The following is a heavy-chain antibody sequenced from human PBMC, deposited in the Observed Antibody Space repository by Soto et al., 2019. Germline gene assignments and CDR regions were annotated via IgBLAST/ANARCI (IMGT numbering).Heavy chain of an antibody. CDR3: ARGVLWFGELPPNWFDP. V-gene: IGHV3-74*01. CDR1: TFSSYW. CDR2: INSDGSST. D-gene: IGHD3-10*01. Sequence: TFSSYWMHWVRQAPGKGLVWVSRINSDGSSTSYADSVKGRFTISRDNAKNTLYLQMNSLRAEDTAVYYCARGVLWFGELPPNWFDPWGQGTLVTVSS. J-gene: IGHJ5*02.